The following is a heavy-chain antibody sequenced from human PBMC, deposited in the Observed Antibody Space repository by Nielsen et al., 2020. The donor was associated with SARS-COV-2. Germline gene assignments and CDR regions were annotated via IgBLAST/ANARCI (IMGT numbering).Heavy chain of an antibody. D-gene: IGHD5-24*01. CDR2: VSGVDGRR. V-gene: IGHV3-23*01. CDR1: GFTISSHG. J-gene: IGHJ4*02. CDR3: ARNGRDGYIPFEY. Sequence: GESLKISCAASGFTISSHGMNWVRQPPGKGLEWVSGVSGVDGRRYYADSVKGRLTISRDDSKNTVYLQMDSLRDEDTAVYYCARNGRDGYIPFEYWGQGTLVTVSS.